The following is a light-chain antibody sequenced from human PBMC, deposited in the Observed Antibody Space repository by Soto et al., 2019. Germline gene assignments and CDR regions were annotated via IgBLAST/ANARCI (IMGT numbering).Light chain of an antibody. V-gene: IGKV3-11*01. J-gene: IGKJ1*01. Sequence: EVVLEQSXATLSLYYLDXXXXXXXVSQSVGNNLAWSQQKXGQAPRFLMYGASXGAYGFPARFSGSGSETEFTLTISGLETEDFAVYYCQQRGDGPQTFGEVTNTDIK. CDR2: GAS. CDR3: QQRGDGPQT. CDR1: QSVGNN.